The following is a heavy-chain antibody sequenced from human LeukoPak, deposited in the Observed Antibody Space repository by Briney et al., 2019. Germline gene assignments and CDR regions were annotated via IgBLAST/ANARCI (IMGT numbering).Heavy chain of an antibody. J-gene: IGHJ4*02. D-gene: IGHD5-18*01. Sequence: PGGSLTLSCAAYGFTSSDYYMSWIRQAPGKGLEWVSYIRSSGSTIYYADSVKGRFTISRDNAKNSLYLQMNSLRAEDTAAYYCAREEYSYGSHFDYGGQGTLVTVSS. CDR2: IRSSGSTI. V-gene: IGHV3-11*04. CDR3: AREEYSYGSHFDY. CDR1: GFTSSDYY.